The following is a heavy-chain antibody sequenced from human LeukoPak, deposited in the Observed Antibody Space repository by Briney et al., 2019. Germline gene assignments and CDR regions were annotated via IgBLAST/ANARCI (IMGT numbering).Heavy chain of an antibody. Sequence: PGGSLRLSCAASGFTFSGYAMTWVRQAPGKGLEWLSHISSAGRTIYYADSVKGRLTISRDNAKNSLYLQMNSLRAEDTAVYYCAKSDPYGDSLIEIWGQGALVTVSS. CDR3: AKSDPYGDSLIEI. CDR2: ISSAGRTI. J-gene: IGHJ4*02. V-gene: IGHV3-48*03. CDR1: GFTFSGYA. D-gene: IGHD4-17*01.